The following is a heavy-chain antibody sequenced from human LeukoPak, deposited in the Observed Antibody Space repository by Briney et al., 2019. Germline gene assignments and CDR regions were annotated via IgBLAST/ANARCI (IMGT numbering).Heavy chain of an antibody. V-gene: IGHV3-30*03. D-gene: IGHD4-23*01. Sequence: GGSLRLSCAASGFTFSSYGMHWVRQAPGKGLEWVAVISYDGSNKYYADSVKGRFAIPRDNSKNTLFLQMNNPRAEDTAVYYCAREDYDGNSGTYFDYWGQGTLVTVSS. CDR2: ISYDGSNK. CDR1: GFTFSSYG. J-gene: IGHJ4*02. CDR3: AREDYDGNSGTYFDY.